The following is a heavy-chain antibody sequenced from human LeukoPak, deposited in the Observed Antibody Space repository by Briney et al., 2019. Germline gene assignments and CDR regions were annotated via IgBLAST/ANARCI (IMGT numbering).Heavy chain of an antibody. V-gene: IGHV4-59*08. CDR3: ARHGRAAGGTVN. CDR2: SYYGGST. CDR1: GGSISSYY. D-gene: IGHD6-13*01. J-gene: IGHJ4*02. Sequence: SETLCLTCTVSGGSISSYYCSWIRQPPGKGLEWIGYSYYGGSTNFNPSLKSRVTISVDTSSNQFSLKLSSVTAADTAVYYCARHGRAAGGTVNWGQGTLVTVSS.